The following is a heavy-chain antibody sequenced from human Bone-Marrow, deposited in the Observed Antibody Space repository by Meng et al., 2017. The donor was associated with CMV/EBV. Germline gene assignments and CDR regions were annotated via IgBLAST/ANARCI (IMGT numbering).Heavy chain of an antibody. D-gene: IGHD1-26*01. V-gene: IGHV4-38-2*02. CDR3: ARVKGATGPAYYFDH. J-gene: IGHJ4*02. CDR1: GHSISFGYY. CDR2: IYHSGTS. Sequence: SETLSLTCTVSGHSISFGYYWGWVRQPPGKGLEWIASIYHSGTSYYNPSLKSRATISVDTSNSLFYLKLSSVTAADTAVYYCARVKGATGPAYYFDHWGQGALVTVSS.